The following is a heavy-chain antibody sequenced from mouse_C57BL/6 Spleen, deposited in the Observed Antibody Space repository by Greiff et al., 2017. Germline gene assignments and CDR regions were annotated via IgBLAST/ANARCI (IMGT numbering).Heavy chain of an antibody. CDR3: ARHYYGSSYGYFDY. Sequence: QVQLQQSGAELVKPGASVKLSCKASGYTFTSYWMHWVKQRPGQGLEWIGMIHPNSGSTNYNEKFKSKATLTADKSSSTAYMQLSSLASEDSAVYYCARHYYGSSYGYFDYWGQGTTLTVSS. D-gene: IGHD1-1*01. CDR2: IHPNSGST. CDR1: GYTFTSYW. V-gene: IGHV1-64*01. J-gene: IGHJ2*01.